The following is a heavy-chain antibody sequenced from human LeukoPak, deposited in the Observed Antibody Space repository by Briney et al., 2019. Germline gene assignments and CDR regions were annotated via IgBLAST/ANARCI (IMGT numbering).Heavy chain of an antibody. CDR3: AREFRRDDR. CDR1: GYTFTSYD. V-gene: IGHV1-8*01. CDR2: MNANSGKT. J-gene: IGHJ4*02. Sequence: SVNVSCKASGYTFTSYDIDWVRQATGQGLEWMGYMNANSGKTGYAQKFQDRVTMTWDTSISTAYMELSSLRSEDTAVYYCAREFRRDDRWGQGTLVIVSS.